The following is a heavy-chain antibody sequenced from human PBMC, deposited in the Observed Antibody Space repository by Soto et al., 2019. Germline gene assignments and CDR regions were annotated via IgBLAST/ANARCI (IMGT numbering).Heavy chain of an antibody. V-gene: IGHV6-1*01. CDR3: ARDAGITLSYPYGMYV. D-gene: IGHD1-26*01. J-gene: IGHJ6*02. CDR1: GDSVSIGSVA. Sequence: PSQTLSLTCAISGDSVSIGSVAWHLIRQSPSRGLEWLGRTFYRSKWYNDYSLSVKSRITFNADTSKNQFSLQLNSVTPEDTAVYYCARDAGITLSYPYGMYVWGQGTTVTVSS. CDR2: TFYRSKWYN.